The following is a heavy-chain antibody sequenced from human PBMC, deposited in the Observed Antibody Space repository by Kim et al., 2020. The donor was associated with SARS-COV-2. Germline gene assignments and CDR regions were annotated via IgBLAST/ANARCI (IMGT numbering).Heavy chain of an antibody. D-gene: IGHD1-1*01. CDR3: AREVWNEDFYFHAMDV. CDR2: SSTNNGDI. V-gene: IGHV1-18*01. CDR1: GYTFTKYG. Sequence: ASVKVSCKASGYTFTKYGISWVRQAPGQGLEWMGWSSTNNGDIKYGEKFQGRVTLTIDRSTSTVYMEMKSLRFDDTAVYYCAREVWNEDFYFHAMDVWGQGTTLTVSS. J-gene: IGHJ6*02.